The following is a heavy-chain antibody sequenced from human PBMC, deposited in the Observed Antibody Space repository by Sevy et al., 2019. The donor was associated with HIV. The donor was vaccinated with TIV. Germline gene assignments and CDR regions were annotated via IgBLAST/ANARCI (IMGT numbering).Heavy chain of an antibody. Sequence: GGSLRLSCTASGFTFGDYAMSWIRQTPGKGLDWVGVIRSKTFGGTTEYAASVKGSFTISRDDSKSIAYLQMSSLKAEDTAVYYCTRIRGTISPFYYFGMDVWGQGTTVTVSS. V-gene: IGHV3-49*03. J-gene: IGHJ6*02. D-gene: IGHD3-10*01. CDR1: GFTFGDYA. CDR2: IRSKTFGGTT. CDR3: TRIRGTISPFYYFGMDV.